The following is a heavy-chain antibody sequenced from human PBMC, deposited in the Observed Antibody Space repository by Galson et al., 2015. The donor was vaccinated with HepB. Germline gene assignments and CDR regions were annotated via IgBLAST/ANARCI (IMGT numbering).Heavy chain of an antibody. V-gene: IGHV3-64*01. CDR3: ARVGAMSSWYDYYYYGMDV. D-gene: IGHD6-13*01. CDR2: ISSNGGST. Sequence: LRLSCAASGFTFGSYAMHWVRQAPGKGLEYVSAISSNGGSTYYANSVKGRFTISRDNSKNTLYLQMGSLRAEDMAVYYCARVGAMSSWYDYYYYGMDVWGQGTTVTVSS. J-gene: IGHJ6*02. CDR1: GFTFGSYA.